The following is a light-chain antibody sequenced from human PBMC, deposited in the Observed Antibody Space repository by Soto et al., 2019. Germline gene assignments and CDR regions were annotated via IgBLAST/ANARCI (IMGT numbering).Light chain of an antibody. J-gene: IGLJ2*01. CDR3: QSYDSSNVV. CDR2: EDN. CDR1: SGSIASNY. Sequence: NFMLTQPHSVSESPGKTVTISCTRSSGSIASNYVQLYQQRPGSAPTTVIYEDNQRPSGVPDLFSGSIDSSSNSASLTISGLKNEDEADYYCQSYDSSNVVFGGGTQLTVL. V-gene: IGLV6-57*03.